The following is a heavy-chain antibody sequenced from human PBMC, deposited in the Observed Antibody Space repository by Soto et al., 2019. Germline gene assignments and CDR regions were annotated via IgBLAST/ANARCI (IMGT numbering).Heavy chain of an antibody. CDR3: AAGRGGGGY. CDR2: IYSGGYT. D-gene: IGHD3-10*01. CDR1: GFTVSNNY. J-gene: IGHJ4*02. V-gene: IGHV3-53*01. Sequence: EVQLVESGGGLIQPGGSLRLSCAVSGFTVSNNYMSWVRQAPGKGLEGVSVIYSGGYTAYGDSVKGRFTISRDNSKNTLSLQMKSRGAAHPAVFFWAAGRGGGGYWGQGTLVTVSS.